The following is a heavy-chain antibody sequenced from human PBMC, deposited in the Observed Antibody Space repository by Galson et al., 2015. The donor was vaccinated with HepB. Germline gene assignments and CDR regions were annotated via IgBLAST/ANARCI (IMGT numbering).Heavy chain of an antibody. CDR1: GFTFTSYS. Sequence: SLRLSCAASGFTFTSYSMDWVRQAPGKGLEWVSYISSSSSTIYYADSVKGRFTISRDNAKNSLYLQMNSLRDEDTAVYYCARDRGGTLVSPSWYFDLWGRGTLVTVSS. CDR3: ARDRGGTLVSPSWYFDL. J-gene: IGHJ2*01. D-gene: IGHD3-16*01. V-gene: IGHV3-48*02. CDR2: ISSSSSTI.